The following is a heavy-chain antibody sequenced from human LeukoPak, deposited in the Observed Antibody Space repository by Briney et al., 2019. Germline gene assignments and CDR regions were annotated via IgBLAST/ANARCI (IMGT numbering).Heavy chain of an antibody. Sequence: ASVKVSCKASGYTFTSYGISWVRQAPGQGLEWMGWISAYNGNTNYAQKLQGRVTMTTDTSTSTAYMELRSLRSDDTAVYYCARHRHNWNYGLFDCWGQGTLVTVSS. V-gene: IGHV1-18*01. CDR1: GYTFTSYG. D-gene: IGHD1-7*01. J-gene: IGHJ4*02. CDR3: ARHRHNWNYGLFDC. CDR2: ISAYNGNT.